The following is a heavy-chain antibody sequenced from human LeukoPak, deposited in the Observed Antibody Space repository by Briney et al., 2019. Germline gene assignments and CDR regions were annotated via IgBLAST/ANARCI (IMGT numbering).Heavy chain of an antibody. CDR1: GFTFSSFA. D-gene: IGHD4-23*01. Sequence: GGSLRLSCAPSGFTFSSFAMHWVRQAPGKGLEWVANIKQDGSEKYYVDSVKGRFTSSRDNAKNTLYLQMISLRAEDSAVYYCVRDNSVFNVFDNWGQGTLVTVSS. J-gene: IGHJ4*02. CDR2: IKQDGSEK. CDR3: VRDNSVFNVFDN. V-gene: IGHV3-7*01.